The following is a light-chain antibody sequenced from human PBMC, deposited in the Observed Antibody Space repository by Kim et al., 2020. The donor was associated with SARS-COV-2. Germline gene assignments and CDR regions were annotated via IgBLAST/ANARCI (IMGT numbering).Light chain of an antibody. Sequence: SVSAGQTASITCSGDKLGYKYACWYQQKPGQSPVLVIYQVSKRPSGIPERFSGSNSGNTATLAISGTQAMDEADYYCQAWDSSTVVFGGGTQLTDL. V-gene: IGLV3-1*01. CDR3: QAWDSSTVV. CDR1: KLGYKY. J-gene: IGLJ2*01. CDR2: QVS.